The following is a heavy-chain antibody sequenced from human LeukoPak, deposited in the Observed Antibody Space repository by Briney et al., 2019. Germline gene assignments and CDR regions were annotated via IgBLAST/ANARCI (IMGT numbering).Heavy chain of an antibody. Sequence: GGSLRLSCAASGFTFSSYWMHWVRQAPGKGLVWVSRIKSDGKTNYADSVKGRFTISRDNAKNTVSLQMNSLRAEDTSVYYCARAPSEIGGYYPEYFRHWGQGTLVTVSS. J-gene: IGHJ1*01. V-gene: IGHV3-74*01. CDR3: ARAPSEIGGYYPEYFRH. CDR1: GFTFSSYW. D-gene: IGHD3-22*01. CDR2: IKSDGKT.